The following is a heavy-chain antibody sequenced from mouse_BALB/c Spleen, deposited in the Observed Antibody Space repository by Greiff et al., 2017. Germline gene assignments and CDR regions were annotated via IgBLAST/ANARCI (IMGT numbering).Heavy chain of an antibody. CDR1: GYAFSSSW. D-gene: IGHD6-5*01. J-gene: IGHJ4*01. Sequence: QVQLQQSGPELVKPGASVKISCKASGYAFSSSWMNWVKQRPGQGLEWIGRIYPGDGDTNYNGKFKGKATLTADKSSSTAYMQLSSLTSVDSAVYFCARSYDAMDYWGQGTSVTVSS. CDR3: ARSYDAMDY. V-gene: IGHV1-82*01. CDR2: IYPGDGDT.